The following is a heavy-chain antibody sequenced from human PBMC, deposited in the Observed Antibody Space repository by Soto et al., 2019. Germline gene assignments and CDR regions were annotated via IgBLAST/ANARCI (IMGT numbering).Heavy chain of an antibody. J-gene: IGHJ1*01. CDR2: LSGGGGSI. D-gene: IGHD6-19*01. V-gene: IGHV3-23*01. CDR1: GFAFKTYA. CDR3: TKGNGWYPEYFQN. Sequence: EVVLMESGGDLVQPGGSLRLSCTTSGFAFKTYAISWVRQAPGMGPEWVAGLSGGGGSIYYAGSVQGRVFISRDNSKSSLFLQMNSLTADDTAVYYCTKGNGWYPEYFQNLGQGTRVTVSS.